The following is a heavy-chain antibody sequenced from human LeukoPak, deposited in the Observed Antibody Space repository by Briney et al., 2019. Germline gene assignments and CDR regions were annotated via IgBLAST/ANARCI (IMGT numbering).Heavy chain of an antibody. CDR1: GGSISSSNW. J-gene: IGHJ5*02. CDR3: ASLGAAADNNWFDP. Sequence: KTSETLSLTCAVSGGSISSSNWWSWVRQPPGKGLEWIGEIYHSGSTNYNPSLKSRVTISVDKSKNQFSLKLSSVTAADTAVYYCASLGAAADNNWFDPWGQGTLVTVSS. V-gene: IGHV4-4*02. D-gene: IGHD6-13*01. CDR2: IYHSGST.